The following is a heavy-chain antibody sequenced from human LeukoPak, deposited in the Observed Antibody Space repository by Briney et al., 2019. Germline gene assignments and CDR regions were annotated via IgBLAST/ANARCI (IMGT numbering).Heavy chain of an antibody. Sequence: GGSLRLSCAASGFTFSSYSMNWVRQAPGKGLEWVSSISSGSSYIYYADSVKGRFTISRDNAKNSLYLQMNSLRAEDTAVYYCARDRRKGQLTDWGQGTLVTVSS. CDR1: GFTFSSYS. CDR3: ARDRRKGQLTD. V-gene: IGHV3-21*01. J-gene: IGHJ4*02. CDR2: ISSGSSYI. D-gene: IGHD6-13*01.